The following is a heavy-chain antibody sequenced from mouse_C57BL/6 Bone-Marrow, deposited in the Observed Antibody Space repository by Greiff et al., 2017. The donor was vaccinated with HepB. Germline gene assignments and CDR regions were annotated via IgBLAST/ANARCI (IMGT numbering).Heavy chain of an antibody. CDR2: IYPGGGYT. CDR3: ARGTYYGSSYFDY. V-gene: IGHV1-63*01. J-gene: IGHJ2*01. Sequence: VQLQQSGAELVRPGTSVKMSCKASGYTFTNYWIGWAKQRPGHGLEWIGDIYPGGGYTNYNEKFKGKATLTADKSSSTAYLQFSSLTSEDSAIYYCARGTYYGSSYFDYWGQGTTLTVSS. CDR1: GYTFTNYW. D-gene: IGHD1-1*01.